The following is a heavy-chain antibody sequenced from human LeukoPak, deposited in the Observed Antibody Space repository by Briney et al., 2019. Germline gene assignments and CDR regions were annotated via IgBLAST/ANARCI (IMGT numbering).Heavy chain of an antibody. Sequence: GGSLRLSXAASGFTFSSYSMNWVRQAPGKGLEWVSSISSGSSYIYYADSVKGRFTISRDNSKNSLYLQMNSLRAEDTAVYYCARDGPKYCSNGVCYAPVDPWGQGTLVTVSS. CDR3: ARDGPKYCSNGVCYAPVDP. CDR1: GFTFSSYS. D-gene: IGHD2-8*01. J-gene: IGHJ5*02. V-gene: IGHV3-21*01. CDR2: ISSGSSYI.